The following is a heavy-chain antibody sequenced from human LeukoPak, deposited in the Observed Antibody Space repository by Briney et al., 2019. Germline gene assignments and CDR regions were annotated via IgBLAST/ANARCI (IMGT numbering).Heavy chain of an antibody. D-gene: IGHD3-10*01. J-gene: IGHJ6*02. CDR3: ARDFYGSGSYYPRYYYYYYGMDV. V-gene: IGHV3-30-3*01. CDR2: ISYDGSNK. Sequence: GGSLRLSCAASGFTFSSYAMHWVRQAPGKGLEWVAVISYDGSNKYYADSVKGRFTISRDNSKNTLYLQMNSLRAEDTAVYYCARDFYGSGSYYPRYYYYYYGMDVWGQGTTVTVSS. CDR1: GFTFSSYA.